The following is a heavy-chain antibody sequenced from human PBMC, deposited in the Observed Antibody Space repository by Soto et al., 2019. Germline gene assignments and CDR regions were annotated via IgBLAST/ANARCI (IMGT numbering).Heavy chain of an antibody. D-gene: IGHD3-22*01. CDR1: GGSISSGDSS. J-gene: IGHJ3*01. CDR2: IYHSGRA. Sequence: SETLSLTCAVSGGSISSGDSSWSWIRQPPGKGLEWIGYIYHSGRAYYNPSLKSRVTISVDNSKSQFSLKLSSVTAADTAVYYCARATQYYFDNSGYPTGPHFAFDRRGQRTLVTVSS. CDR3: ARATQYYFDNSGYPTGPHFAFDR. V-gene: IGHV4-30-2*01.